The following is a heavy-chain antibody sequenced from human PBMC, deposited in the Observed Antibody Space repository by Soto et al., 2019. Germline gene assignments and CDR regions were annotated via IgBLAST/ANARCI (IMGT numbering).Heavy chain of an antibody. J-gene: IGHJ6*02. CDR2: ISSSSSYI. CDR3: ARDVIAAAGQINYYYGMDV. V-gene: IGHV3-21*01. D-gene: IGHD6-13*01. CDR1: GFTFSSYS. Sequence: EVQLVESGGGLVKPGGSLRLSCAASGFTFSSYSMNWVRQAPGKGLEWVSSISSSSSYIYYADSVKGRFTISRDNAKNSLYLQMNSLRAEDTAVYYCARDVIAAAGQINYYYGMDVWGQGTTVTVSS.